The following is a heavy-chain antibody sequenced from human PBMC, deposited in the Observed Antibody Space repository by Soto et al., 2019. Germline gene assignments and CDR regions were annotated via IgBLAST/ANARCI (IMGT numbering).Heavy chain of an antibody. CDR1: GFTFSGSA. CDR2: IRSKANSYAT. J-gene: IGHJ4*02. Sequence: EVQLVESGGGLVQPGGSLKLSCAASGFTFSGSAMHWVRQASGKGLEWVGRIRSKANSYATAYAASVKGRFTISRDDSKNTAYLQMNSLKTEDTAVYYCTRLGDSSGYYQEDFDYWGQGTLVTVSS. CDR3: TRLGDSSGYYQEDFDY. D-gene: IGHD3-22*01. V-gene: IGHV3-73*02.